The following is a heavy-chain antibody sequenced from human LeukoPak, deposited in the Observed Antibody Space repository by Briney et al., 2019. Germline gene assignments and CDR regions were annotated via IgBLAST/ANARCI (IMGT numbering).Heavy chain of an antibody. D-gene: IGHD3-16*01. CDR3: ARADYDYVWGSYDY. Sequence: ASVNVSCKASGYTFTGYYMHWVRQAPGQGLEWMGWINPNSGGTNYAQKFQGRVTMTRDTSISTAYMELSRLRSDDTAVYYCARADYDYVWGSYDYWGQGTLVTVFS. V-gene: IGHV1-2*02. CDR2: INPNSGGT. J-gene: IGHJ4*02. CDR1: GYTFTGYY.